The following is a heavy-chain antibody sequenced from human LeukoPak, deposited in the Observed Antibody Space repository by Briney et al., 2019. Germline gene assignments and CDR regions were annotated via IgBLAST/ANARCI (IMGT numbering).Heavy chain of an antibody. CDR1: GFIFSTYA. Sequence: GGSLRLSCAASGFIFSTYAMYWVRQAPGKGLEWVSAIDGSGVYTYYVDSVKGRFTISRDNSKNTLSLQMNSLRVEDTAVYYCTREAGTTPFDYWGQGTQVTVSS. J-gene: IGHJ4*02. CDR3: TREAGTTPFDY. CDR2: IDGSGVYT. V-gene: IGHV3-23*01. D-gene: IGHD1-1*01.